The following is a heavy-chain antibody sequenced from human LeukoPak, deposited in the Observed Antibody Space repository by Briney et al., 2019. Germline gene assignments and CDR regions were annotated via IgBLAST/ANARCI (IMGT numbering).Heavy chain of an antibody. CDR3: AKDPGGDGYNYPDY. J-gene: IGHJ4*02. V-gene: IGHV3-9*01. D-gene: IGHD5-24*01. CDR1: GFTFDDYA. CDR2: ISWNSGSI. Sequence: GGSLRLSCAASGFTFDDYAMHWVRQAPGKGLEWVSGISWNSGSIGYADSVKGRFTIFRDNAKNSLYLQMNSLRAEDTALYYCAKDPGGDGYNYPDYWGQGTLVTVSS.